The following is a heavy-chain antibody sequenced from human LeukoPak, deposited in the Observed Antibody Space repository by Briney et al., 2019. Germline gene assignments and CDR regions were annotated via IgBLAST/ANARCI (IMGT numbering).Heavy chain of an antibody. J-gene: IGHJ4*02. CDR1: VFTLSSYA. Sequence: GGSLRLSCAVSVFTLSSYAMICVRQAPGKGVEWVSSISAGGGSTNYADSVKGRFIISRDNSKNTLYLQMNSLRAEDTAVYYCAAGKYYFDYWGQGTLVTVSS. CDR3: AAGKYYFDY. CDR2: ISAGGGST. V-gene: IGHV3-23*01.